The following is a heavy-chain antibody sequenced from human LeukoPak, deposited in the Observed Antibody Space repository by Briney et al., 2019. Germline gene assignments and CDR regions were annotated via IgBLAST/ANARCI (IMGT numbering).Heavy chain of an antibody. V-gene: IGHV3-15*01. J-gene: IGHJ6*03. Sequence: GGSLRLSCAASGFTLRNALMSWVRQPPGKGLDWVGRIKRKTDDRTTDYAAPVKGRFTISRDDSKNTLYLQMNSLKTEDTAVYYCTTVLSGYYTPPYYYYYYMDVWGKGTTVTVSS. CDR2: IKRKTDDRTT. D-gene: IGHD3-3*01. CDR1: GFTLRNAL. CDR3: TTVLSGYYTPPYYYYYYMDV.